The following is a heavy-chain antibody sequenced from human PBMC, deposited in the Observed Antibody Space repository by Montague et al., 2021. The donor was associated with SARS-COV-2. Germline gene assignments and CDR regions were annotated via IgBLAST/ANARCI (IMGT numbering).Heavy chain of an antibody. CDR2: IYTSGRT. CDR1: GDSIGSGSYY. J-gene: IGHJ5*01. V-gene: IGHV4-61*02. CDR3: ARAPDDYVTFGS. Sequence: TLSLTCSVSGDSIGSGSYYWSWIRRAAGEGLEWIGRIYTSGRTDYNPSLINRVIISLDTSKNQFSLKLSSFTTADTGVYYCARAPDDYVTFGSWGQGIPVSVSS. D-gene: IGHD4-17*01.